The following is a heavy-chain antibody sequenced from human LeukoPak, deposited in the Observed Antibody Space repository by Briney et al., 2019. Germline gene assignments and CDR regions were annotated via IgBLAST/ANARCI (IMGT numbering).Heavy chain of an antibody. D-gene: IGHD6-13*01. CDR2: IYSGGST. V-gene: IGHV3-53*01. CDR3: ARDRGKGIAAAGTLDI. CDR1: GFTVSSNY. J-gene: IGHJ3*02. Sequence: PGGSLRLSCAASGFTVSSNYMSWVRQAPGKGLEWVSVIYSGGSTYYADSVKGRFTISRDNSKNTLYLQMNSLRAEDTALYHCARDRGKGIAAAGTLDIWGQGTMVTVSS.